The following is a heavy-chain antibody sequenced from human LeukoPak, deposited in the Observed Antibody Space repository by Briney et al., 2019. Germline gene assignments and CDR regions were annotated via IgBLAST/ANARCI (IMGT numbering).Heavy chain of an antibody. J-gene: IGHJ6*03. CDR3: AXXXXXYDSYFYYYMDV. CDR2: ISAYNGNT. V-gene: IGHV1-18*01. D-gene: IGHD5-12*01. Sequence: ASVKVSCKASGYTFSSYGISWVRQAPGQGLEWMGWISAYNGNTNYAQKFQGRVTMTTDTSTRTAYMELRSLRSDDTAVYYCAXXXXXYDSYFYYYMDVWGKGTTVT. CDR1: GYTFSSYG.